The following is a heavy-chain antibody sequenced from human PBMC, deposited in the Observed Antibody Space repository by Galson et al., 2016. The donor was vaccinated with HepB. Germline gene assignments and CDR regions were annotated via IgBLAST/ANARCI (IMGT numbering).Heavy chain of an antibody. D-gene: IGHD4-17*01. CDR1: GFSLTSSGVG. CDR2: IYWDDTK. CDR3: VRFPYGDPSGY. J-gene: IGHJ4*02. V-gene: IGHV2-5*04. Sequence: PALVKPTQTLTLTCTFSGFSLTSSGVGVGRIRQPPGKALEWLALIYWDDTKRYSPSLRTRLTITKDTSKNQVVLIMTNMDPVDTGTYYFVRFPYGDPSGYWGQGTLVTVSS.